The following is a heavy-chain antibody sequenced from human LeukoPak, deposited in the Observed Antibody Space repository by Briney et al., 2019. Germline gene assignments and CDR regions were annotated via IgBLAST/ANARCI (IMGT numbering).Heavy chain of an antibody. CDR3: ARGIARAEY. D-gene: IGHD2-21*01. J-gene: IGHJ4*02. V-gene: IGHV3-23*01. Sequence: GGSLRLSCVASRFTFSSYAMSWVRQAPGKGLEWVSAISGGGGSTYYADSVKGRFTISRDNSKSTLYLQMNSLRVEDTAVYYCARGIARAEYWGQGTLVTVPS. CDR2: ISGGGGST. CDR1: RFTFSSYA.